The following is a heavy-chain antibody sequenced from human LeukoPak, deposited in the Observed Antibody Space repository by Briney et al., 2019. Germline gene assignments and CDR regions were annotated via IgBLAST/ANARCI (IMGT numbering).Heavy chain of an antibody. CDR3: ARDRYVARYFDY. CDR2: INPNSGGT. CDR1: GYTFTGYY. J-gene: IGHJ4*02. D-gene: IGHD3-16*01. Sequence: GASVKVSCKASGYTFTGYYMHLVRQAPGQGLEWMGWINPNSGGTNYAQKFQGRVTMTRDTSISTAYMELSRLRSDDTAVYYCARDRYVARYFDYWGQGTLVTVSS. V-gene: IGHV1-2*02.